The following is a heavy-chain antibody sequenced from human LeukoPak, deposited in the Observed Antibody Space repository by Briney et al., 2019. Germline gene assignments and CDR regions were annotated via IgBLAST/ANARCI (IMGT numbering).Heavy chain of an antibody. V-gene: IGHV3-30*02. CDR1: GFTFNAYG. Sequence: PGGSLRLSCAASGFTFNAYGMLWVREAPGKGLEWGAVIWYDGSNKYYAESVKGRFTISRDNSKSTLFLQMDSLKADDKAIYYWAKVEYRGGWYGYFDSWGQGTLVTVSS. CDR3: AKVEYRGGWYGYFDS. D-gene: IGHD6-19*01. J-gene: IGHJ4*02. CDR2: IWYDGSNK.